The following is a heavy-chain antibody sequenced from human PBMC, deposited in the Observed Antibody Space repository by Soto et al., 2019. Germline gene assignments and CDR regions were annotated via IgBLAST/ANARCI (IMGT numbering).Heavy chain of an antibody. CDR3: ARVSPYCSGGSCFSFDP. D-gene: IGHD2-15*01. V-gene: IGHV4-31*03. Sequence: PSETLSLTCTVSGGSISSGGYYWSWIRQHPGKGLEWIGYIYYSGSTYYNPSLKSRVTISVDTSKNQFSLKLSSVTAADTAVYYCARVSPYCSGGSCFSFDPWGQGTLVTVSS. J-gene: IGHJ5*02. CDR1: GGSISSGGYY. CDR2: IYYSGST.